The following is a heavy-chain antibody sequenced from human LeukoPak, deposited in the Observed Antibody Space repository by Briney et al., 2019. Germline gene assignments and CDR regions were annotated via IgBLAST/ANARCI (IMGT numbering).Heavy chain of an antibody. Sequence: GGSLRLSCAASGFIFSSKWIHWVRQAPGKGLEWVSRIDNGGSYTSYADSVKGRFTISRDNAKNTLYLQMDSLRAEDTAVYYCAKGSSSTSCIYWGQGTLVTVSS. D-gene: IGHD2-2*01. CDR1: GFIFSSKW. V-gene: IGHV3-74*01. J-gene: IGHJ4*02. CDR2: IDNGGSYT. CDR3: AKGSSSTSCIY.